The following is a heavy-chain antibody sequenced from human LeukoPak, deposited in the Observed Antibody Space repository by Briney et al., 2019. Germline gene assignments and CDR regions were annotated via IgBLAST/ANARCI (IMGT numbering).Heavy chain of an antibody. Sequence: GSLRLSCAASGFTVSSNYMSWVRQPPGKGLEWIGTVYYSGTTYYNPSLKSRVTISIDTSENQFSLKLSSVTAADTAVYYCAIRRNLNYDILSPRGKRDYYMDVWGKGTTVIVSS. CDR1: GFTVSSNY. D-gene: IGHD3-9*01. J-gene: IGHJ6*03. CDR2: VYYSGTT. CDR3: AIRRNLNYDILSPRGKRDYYMDV. V-gene: IGHV4-59*08.